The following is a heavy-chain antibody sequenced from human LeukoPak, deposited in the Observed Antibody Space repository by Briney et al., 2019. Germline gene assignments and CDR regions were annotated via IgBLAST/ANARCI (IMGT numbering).Heavy chain of an antibody. D-gene: IGHD3-9*01. CDR3: ARDQYYDILTGYYISAFDI. CDR2: INHSGST. V-gene: IGHV4-34*01. Sequence: SETLSLTCAVYGGSFSGYYWSWIRQPPGKGLEWIGEINHSGSTNYNPSLKSRVTISVDTSKKQFSLMLSSVTAADMAVYYCARDQYYDILTGYYISAFDIWGQGTMVTVSS. CDR1: GGSFSGYY. J-gene: IGHJ3*02.